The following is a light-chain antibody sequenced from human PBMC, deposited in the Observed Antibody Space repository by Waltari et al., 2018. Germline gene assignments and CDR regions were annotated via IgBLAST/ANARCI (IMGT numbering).Light chain of an antibody. CDR3: QVWDTSGDQVV. J-gene: IGLJ2*01. CDR1: NIGMKT. V-gene: IGLV3-21*02. CDR2: DDS. Sequence: SYVLTQSSSLSVAPGQTARISCGGNNIGMKTVHWYQQKPGPVPVLVGYDDSGRPSGIPEPFSGANAGNTATLTISRVEAGDEGGYYCQVWDTSGDQVVFGGGTKLTVL.